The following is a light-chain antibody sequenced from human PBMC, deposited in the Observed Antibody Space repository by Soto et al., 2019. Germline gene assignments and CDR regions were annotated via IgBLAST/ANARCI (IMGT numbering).Light chain of an antibody. V-gene: IGLV2-23*01. J-gene: IGLJ1*01. Sequence: QSVLTQPASVSGSPGQSITISCTGTSSDVGSYNLVSWYQHHPGKAPKLIIYEANKRPSGISNRFSGSESGNTASLTISGLQAEDEADYYCCSYASRDTDVFGTGTKLTVL. CDR3: CSYASRDTDV. CDR1: SSDVGSYNL. CDR2: EAN.